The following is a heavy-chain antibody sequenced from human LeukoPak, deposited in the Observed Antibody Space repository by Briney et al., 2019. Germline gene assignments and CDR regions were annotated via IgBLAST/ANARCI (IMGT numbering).Heavy chain of an antibody. V-gene: IGHV1-18*04. D-gene: IGHD3-9*01. CDR1: GYTFTSYG. CDR2: ISAYNGNT. J-gene: IGHJ4*02. Sequence: ASVTVSCKASGYTFTSYGISWVRQAPGQGLEWMGWISAYNGNTNYAQKLQGRVTMTTDTSTSTAYMELRSLRSDDTAVYYCAREERYFDWLSGDFDYWGQGTLVTVSS. CDR3: AREERYFDWLSGDFDY.